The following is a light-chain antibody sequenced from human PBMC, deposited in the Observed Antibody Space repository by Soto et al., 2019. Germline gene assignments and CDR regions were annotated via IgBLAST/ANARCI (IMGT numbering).Light chain of an antibody. J-gene: IGKJ5*01. V-gene: IGKV1-5*01. CDR2: DAS. CDR3: QQDNNRPIT. Sequence: IELSHAVATRSPNVGGRSNITCRASQSISSWLAWYQQKPGKAPKLLIYDASNLESGVPSRFSGGGSGTEFSLTISSLQPDDFATYYCQQDNNRPITFGQGTRLEI. CDR1: QSISSW.